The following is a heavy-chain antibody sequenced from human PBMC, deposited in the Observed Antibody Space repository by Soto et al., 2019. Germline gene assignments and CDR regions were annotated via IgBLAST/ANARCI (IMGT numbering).Heavy chain of an antibody. CDR1: GGTFSSYV. Sequence: ASVKVSCKASGGTFSSYVISWVRQAPGQGLEWMGGIIPMFATANYAQKFQGRVTITADESTSTAYMELSSLRSEDTAVYYCARLHYYDSSGYLDFDYWGQGTLVTVS. V-gene: IGHV1-69*13. D-gene: IGHD3-22*01. CDR2: IIPMFATA. J-gene: IGHJ4*02. CDR3: ARLHYYDSSGYLDFDY.